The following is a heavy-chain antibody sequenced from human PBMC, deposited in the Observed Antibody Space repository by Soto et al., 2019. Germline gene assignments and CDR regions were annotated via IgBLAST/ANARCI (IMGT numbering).Heavy chain of an antibody. V-gene: IGHV3-23*01. CDR2: ISGSGGST. D-gene: IGHD6-13*01. Sequence: HPGGSLRLSCAASGFTFSSYAMSWVRQAPGKGLEWVSAISGSGGSTYYADSVKGRFTISRDNSKNTLYLQMNSLRAEDTAVYYCANVARQQLVLGPDAFDIWGQGTMVTVSS. J-gene: IGHJ3*02. CDR3: ANVARQQLVLGPDAFDI. CDR1: GFTFSSYA.